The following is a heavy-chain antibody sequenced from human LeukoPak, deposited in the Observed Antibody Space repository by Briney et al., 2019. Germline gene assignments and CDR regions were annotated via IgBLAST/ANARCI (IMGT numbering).Heavy chain of an antibody. D-gene: IGHD3-22*01. CDR3: ARQAPYYYDSSGYYKAYYYYYGMDV. CDR2: IYPGDSDT. J-gene: IGHJ6*02. CDR1: GYSFTSYW. V-gene: IGHV5-51*01. Sequence: GESLKISCKGSGYSFTSYWISWVRQMPGKGLEWMGIIYPGDSDTRYSPSFQGQVTISADKSISTAYLQWSSLKASDTAMYYCARQAPYYYDSSGYYKAYYYYYGMDVWGQGTTVTVSS.